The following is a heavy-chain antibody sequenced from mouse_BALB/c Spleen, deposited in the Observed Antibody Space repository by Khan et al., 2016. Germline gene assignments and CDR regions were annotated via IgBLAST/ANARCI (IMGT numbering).Heavy chain of an antibody. D-gene: IGHD1-2*01. CDR1: GFFFSSYA. V-gene: IGHV5-6-5*01. J-gene: IGHJ2*01. Sequence: EVELVESGGGLLKPGGSLTLSSAASGFFFSSYAMSLVRQTSVKRLEGVASINSAGDTYYADRVTGRCSMSRDTGRNILYLQVCRLRYEHMAMYYCTHITADRGYWGLGTTHAISS. CDR3: THITADRGY. CDR2: INSAGDT.